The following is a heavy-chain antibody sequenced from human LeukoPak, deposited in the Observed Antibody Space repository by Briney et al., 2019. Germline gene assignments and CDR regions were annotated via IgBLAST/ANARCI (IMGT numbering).Heavy chain of an antibody. Sequence: SETLSLTCTVSGGSISSGDYYWSWIRQPPGKGLEWVGYIYYSGSTYYNPSLNSRVTISVDTSKNQFPLKLSPVTAADRAVYYCAIDPAYGGKPGFDYWGQGTLVTVSS. CDR3: AIDPAYGGKPGFDY. V-gene: IGHV4-30-4*08. D-gene: IGHD4-23*01. CDR2: IYYSGST. CDR1: GGSISSGDYY. J-gene: IGHJ4*02.